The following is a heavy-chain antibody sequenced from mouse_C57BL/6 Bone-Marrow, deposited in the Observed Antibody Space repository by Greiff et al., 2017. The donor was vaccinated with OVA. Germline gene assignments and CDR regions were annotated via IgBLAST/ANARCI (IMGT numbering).Heavy chain of an antibody. Sequence: EVQGVESGGGLVQPGGSLKLSCAASGFTFSDYYMYWVRQTPEKRLEWVAYISNGGGSTYYPDTIKGRFTISRDNAKNTLYLQMSRLKSEDTAMYYCARFLYYDYDEGFAYWGQGTLVTVSA. D-gene: IGHD2-4*01. J-gene: IGHJ3*01. CDR1: GFTFSDYY. V-gene: IGHV5-12*01. CDR2: ISNGGGST. CDR3: ARFLYYDYDEGFAY.